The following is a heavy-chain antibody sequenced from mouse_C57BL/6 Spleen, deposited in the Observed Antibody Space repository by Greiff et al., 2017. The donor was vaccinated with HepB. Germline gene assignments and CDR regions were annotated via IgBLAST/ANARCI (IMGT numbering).Heavy chain of an antibody. CDR2: IRNKANNHAT. V-gene: IGHV6-6*01. CDR1: GFTFSDAW. D-gene: IGHD1-1*01. Sequence: DVMLVESGGGLVQPGGSMKLSCAASGFTFSDAWMDWVRQSPEKGLEWVAEIRNKANNHATYYAESVKGRFTISRDDSKSSVYLQMNSLRAEDTGIYYCTRRFITTVVAYFDYWGQGTTLTVSS. J-gene: IGHJ2*01. CDR3: TRRFITTVVAYFDY.